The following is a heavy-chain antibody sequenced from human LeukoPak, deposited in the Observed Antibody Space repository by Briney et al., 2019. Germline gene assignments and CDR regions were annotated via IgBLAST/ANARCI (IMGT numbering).Heavy chain of an antibody. CDR2: IKQDGSEK. J-gene: IGHJ6*03. D-gene: IGHD5-18*01. CDR1: GFTFSSYW. CDR3: ARDLPDTAMVNYYYYYMDV. V-gene: IGHV3-7*01. Sequence: PGGSLRLSCAASGFTFSSYWMSWVRQAPGKGLEWVANIKQDGSEKYYVDSVKGRFTISRDNAKNSLYLQMNSLRAEDTAVYYCARDLPDTAMVNYYYYYMDVWGQGTTVTVS.